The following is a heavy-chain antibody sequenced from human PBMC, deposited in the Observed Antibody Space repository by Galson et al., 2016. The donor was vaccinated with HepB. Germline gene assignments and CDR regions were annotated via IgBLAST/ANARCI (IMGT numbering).Heavy chain of an antibody. CDR1: GFTFSSFW. D-gene: IGHD2-2*01. CDR2: IKQDGSEK. CDR3: ATHDCTSTSCAHDY. Sequence: SLRLSCAASGFTFSSFWMSWVGQAPGKGLEWVANIKQDGSEKHYVASVKGRFTISRDNADSSLSLQMNSLRGEDTAVYYCATHDCTSTSCAHDYWGHGTLVTVSS. J-gene: IGHJ4*01. V-gene: IGHV3-7*01.